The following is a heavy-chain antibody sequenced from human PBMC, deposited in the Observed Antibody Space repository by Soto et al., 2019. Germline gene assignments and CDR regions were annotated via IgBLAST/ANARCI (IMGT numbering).Heavy chain of an antibody. Sequence: QVQLVESGGGVVQPGRSLRLSCAASGFTFSSYGMHWVRQAPGKGLEWVAVIWYDGSNKYYADSVKGRFTISRDNSKNSLYLQMNSLRAEDTAVYYCASDTGGWYFDLWGCGTLVTVSS. CDR1: GFTFSSYG. V-gene: IGHV3-33*01. CDR3: ASDTGGWYFDL. D-gene: IGHD7-27*01. J-gene: IGHJ2*01. CDR2: IWYDGSNK.